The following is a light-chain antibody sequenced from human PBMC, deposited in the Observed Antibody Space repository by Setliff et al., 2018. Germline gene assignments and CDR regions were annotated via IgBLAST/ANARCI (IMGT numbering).Light chain of an antibody. CDR3: SPHTTSSTYV. V-gene: IGLV2-14*03. Sequence: QSVLTQPASVSGSPGQSITISCTGTSSDVGGYDYVSWYQHHPGKAPKVMIYDVSKRPSGVSNRFSGSKSGNTASLTISGLQAEDEADYYCSPHTTSSTYVFGTGTKVTVL. CDR2: DVS. J-gene: IGLJ1*01. CDR1: SSDVGGYDY.